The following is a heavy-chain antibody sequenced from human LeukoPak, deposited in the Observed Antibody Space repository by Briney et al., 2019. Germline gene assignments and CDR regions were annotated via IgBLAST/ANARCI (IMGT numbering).Heavy chain of an antibody. CDR2: ISGSGSSI. CDR1: GFTFSGYA. D-gene: IGHD3-10*02. J-gene: IGHJ2*01. CDR3: ARDDVLSLGISFDL. V-gene: IGHV3-48*03. Sequence: GGSLRLSCAASGFTFSGYAISWVRQAPGKGLEWVSYISGSGSSIYYADSVEGRFTISRDNAKHSLYLQMNSLRAEDTAVYYCARDDVLSLGISFDLWGRGTLVTVSS.